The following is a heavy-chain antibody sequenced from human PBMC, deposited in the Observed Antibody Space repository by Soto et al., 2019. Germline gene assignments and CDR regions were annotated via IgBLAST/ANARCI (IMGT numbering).Heavy chain of an antibody. CDR2: LTASGLNT. Sequence: GGSLRLSCSASGFNFGSYGMSWVRQAPGKGLEWVSGLTASGLNTYYTDSVKGRFTNSRDNSRNTVYLQMSGLRVEDTAVFHCAKGLGNAKEVWGQGTTVTVSS. CDR1: GFNFGSYG. V-gene: IGHV3-23*01. D-gene: IGHD2-8*01. CDR3: AKGLGNAKEV. J-gene: IGHJ6*02.